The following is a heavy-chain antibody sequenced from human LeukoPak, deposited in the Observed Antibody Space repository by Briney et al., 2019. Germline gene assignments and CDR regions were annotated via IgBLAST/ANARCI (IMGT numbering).Heavy chain of an antibody. V-gene: IGHV3-30*02. J-gene: IGHJ6*03. Sequence: GGSLRLSCAASGFTVSSNYMSWVRQAPGKGLEWVAFIRYDGSNKYYADSVKGRFTISRDNSKNTLYLQMNSLRAEDTAVYYCAKDSPLMTTYYYYYMDVWGKGTTVTVSS. CDR2: IRYDGSNK. CDR3: AKDSPLMTTYYYYYMDV. D-gene: IGHD4-17*01. CDR1: GFTVSSNY.